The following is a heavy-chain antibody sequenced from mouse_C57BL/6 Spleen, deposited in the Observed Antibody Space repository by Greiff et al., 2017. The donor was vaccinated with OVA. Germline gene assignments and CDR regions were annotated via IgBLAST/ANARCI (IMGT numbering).Heavy chain of an antibody. J-gene: IGHJ3*01. CDR2: IDPSDSET. D-gene: IGHD2-3*01. Sequence: QVQLQQPGAELVRPGSSVKLSCKASGYTFTSYWMHWVKQRPIQGLEWIGNIDPSDSETHYNQKFKDKVTLTVDKSSSTAYMQLSSLTSEDSAVYYCAREDDGYPFAYWGQGTLVTVSA. V-gene: IGHV1-52*01. CDR1: GYTFTSYW. CDR3: AREDDGYPFAY.